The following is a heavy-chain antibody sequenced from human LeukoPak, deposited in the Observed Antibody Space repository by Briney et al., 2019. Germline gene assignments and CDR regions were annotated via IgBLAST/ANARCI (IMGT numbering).Heavy chain of an antibody. Sequence: GRSLRLSCAASGFTFSSFAIHWVRQAPGKGLEWVAVISFDGSDKYYADAVKGRFTISRDNSENTVYLQMNSLRAEDTAVYYCARDLDSSGYYYAYWGQGSLVTVSS. V-gene: IGHV3-30*04. J-gene: IGHJ4*02. CDR1: GFTFSSFA. D-gene: IGHD3-22*01. CDR2: ISFDGSDK. CDR3: ARDLDSSGYYYAY.